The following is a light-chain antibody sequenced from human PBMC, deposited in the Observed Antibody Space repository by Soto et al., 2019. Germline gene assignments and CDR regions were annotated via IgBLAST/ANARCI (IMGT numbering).Light chain of an antibody. J-gene: IGKJ4*01. V-gene: IGKV4-1*01. CDR1: QSVFYNSNKQNY. CDR3: QQYYESPLT. CDR2: WAS. Sequence: IVVTQSPDSLAVSLVERATIYCQTSQSVFYNSNKQNYFAWYQQKPLQPPKLLISWASTRDSGFPGRFSGSGSGTEITLTISGLQAEDVAVYCCQQYYESPLTFGGGTEVEIK.